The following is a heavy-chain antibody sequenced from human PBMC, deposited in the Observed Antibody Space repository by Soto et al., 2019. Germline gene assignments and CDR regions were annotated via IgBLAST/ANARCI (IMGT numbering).Heavy chain of an antibody. J-gene: IGHJ4*02. CDR3: AKVSVVVPAAIRAWNFDY. CDR2: ISGSGGST. D-gene: IGHD2-2*01. CDR1: GFTFSSYA. V-gene: IGHV3-23*01. Sequence: GGSLRLSCAASGFTFSSYAMSWVRQAPGKGLEWVSAISGSGGSTYYADSLKGRFTISRDNSKNTLYLQMNSLRARDTAVYYCAKVSVVVPAAIRAWNFDYWGQGTLVTVSS.